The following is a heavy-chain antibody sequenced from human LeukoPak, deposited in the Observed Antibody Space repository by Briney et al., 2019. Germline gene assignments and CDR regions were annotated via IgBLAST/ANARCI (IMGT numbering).Heavy chain of an antibody. CDR2: IYYSGST. CDR3: ARHGYSSGWFDY. CDR1: GGSISHYY. V-gene: IGHV4-59*08. D-gene: IGHD6-19*01. J-gene: IGHJ4*02. Sequence: PETLSLTCADSGGSISHYYWSSSPQPPGEGLEWIGYIYYSGSTNYNSSLKSRVTISVDTSKNQFSLKLSSVTAADTAVYYCARHGYSSGWFDYWGQGTLVTVSS.